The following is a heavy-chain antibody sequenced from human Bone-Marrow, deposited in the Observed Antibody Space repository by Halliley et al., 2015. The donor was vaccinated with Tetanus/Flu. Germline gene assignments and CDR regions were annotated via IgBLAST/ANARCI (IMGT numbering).Heavy chain of an antibody. Sequence: MWYDGRNKNYRDSVRGRFTISRDDSRNTLYLQMNSLRDEDTAIYYCARDSILQWLYIGCLDAWGQGTTVTVSS. D-gene: IGHD3-3*01. J-gene: IGHJ6*02. CDR2: MWYDGRNK. CDR3: ARDSILQWLYIGCLDA. V-gene: IGHV3-33*01.